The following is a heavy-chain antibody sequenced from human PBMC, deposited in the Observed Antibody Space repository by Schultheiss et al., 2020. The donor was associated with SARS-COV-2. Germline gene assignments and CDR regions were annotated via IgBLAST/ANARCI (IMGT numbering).Heavy chain of an antibody. CDR3: ARAPTTGTTDY. V-gene: IGHV3-7*03. CDR1: GFTFSSYG. D-gene: IGHD1-7*01. CDR2: INQDGSEE. J-gene: IGHJ4*02. Sequence: GGSLRLSCAASGFTFSSYGMHWVRQAPGEGLEWVANINQDGSEEYYVDSVRGRFTISRDNAKNSLYLQLSSLRAEDTAMYYCARAPTTGTTDYWGQGTLVTVSS.